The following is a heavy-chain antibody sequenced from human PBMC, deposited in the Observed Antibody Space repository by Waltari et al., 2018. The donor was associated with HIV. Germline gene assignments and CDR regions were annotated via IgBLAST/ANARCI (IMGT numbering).Heavy chain of an antibody. D-gene: IGHD3-16*02. CDR1: GGSFSGYY. J-gene: IGHJ4*02. Sequence: QVQLQQWGAGLLKPSETLSLTCAVYGGSFSGYYWSWIRQPPGKGLEWIGEINHSGSTNYNPYLKSRVTISVDTSKNQFSLKLSSVTAADTAVYYCARGRRRSYDYSWGSYREGALFDYWGQGTLVTVSS. CDR3: ARGRRRSYDYSWGSYREGALFDY. CDR2: INHSGST. V-gene: IGHV4-34*01.